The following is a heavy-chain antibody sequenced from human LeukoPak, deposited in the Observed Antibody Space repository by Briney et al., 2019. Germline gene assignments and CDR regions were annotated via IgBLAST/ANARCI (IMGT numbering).Heavy chain of an antibody. CDR2: ISSSSSYT. Sequence: GGSLRLSCATSGFTFSDYYMSWIRQAPGKGLEWISYISSSSSYTSYVDSVKGRFTISRDNAKNSLYLQMNSLRAEDTAVYYCVRAVSVSSYYFDCWGQGTLVTVSS. CDR3: VRAVSVSSYYFDC. D-gene: IGHD5/OR15-5a*01. V-gene: IGHV3-11*05. CDR1: GFTFSDYY. J-gene: IGHJ4*02.